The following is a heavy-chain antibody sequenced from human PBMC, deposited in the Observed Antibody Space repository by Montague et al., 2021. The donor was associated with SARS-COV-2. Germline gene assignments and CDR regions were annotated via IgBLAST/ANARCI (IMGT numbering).Heavy chain of an antibody. Sequence: SETRSLTCNVTGATTNTGTHYWGWIRQPPGKVLEWIGSVYYTGKTYYNPSLKSRVTVSVDTSNNYFSLILTSVTAADTAVHYCARLRQGEDHFDYWGRGTLVTVSS. V-gene: IGHV4-39*01. CDR3: ARLRQGEDHFDY. D-gene: IGHD3-16*01. CDR1: GATTNTGTHY. J-gene: IGHJ4*02. CDR2: VYYTGKT.